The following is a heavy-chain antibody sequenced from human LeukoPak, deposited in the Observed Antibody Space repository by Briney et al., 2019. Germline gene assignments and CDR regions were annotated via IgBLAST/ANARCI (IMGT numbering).Heavy chain of an antibody. CDR2: IYNSGSKT. Sequence: PGGSLRLSCTASGCSFSTYSMTWVRQGPGKGLEWVSSIYNSGSKTFYADSVKGRFTISRDNSKNTLYLQMNSLTAEDTAIYYCSKDVVPDSGWDLDYWGQGTLVTVSS. V-gene: IGHV3-23*05. D-gene: IGHD6-19*01. CDR3: SKDVVPDSGWDLDY. J-gene: IGHJ4*02. CDR1: GCSFSTYS.